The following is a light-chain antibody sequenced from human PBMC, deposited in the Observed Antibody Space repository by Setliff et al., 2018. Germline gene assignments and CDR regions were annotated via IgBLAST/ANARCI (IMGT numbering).Light chain of an antibody. CDR1: STDIDDYNY. V-gene: IGLV2-14*01. CDR3: SSYTSSDTWV. CDR2: EVT. Sequence: QSALTQPASVPGSPGQSITISCTGTSTDIDDYNYVSWYQQHPGKAPKLMIYEVTNRPSGVSNRFSGSKSGNTASLTISGLQAEDEGDYYCSSYTSSDTWVFGGGTKVTVL. J-gene: IGLJ3*02.